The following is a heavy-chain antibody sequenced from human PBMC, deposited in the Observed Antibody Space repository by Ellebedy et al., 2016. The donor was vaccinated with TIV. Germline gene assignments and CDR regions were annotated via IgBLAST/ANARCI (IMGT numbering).Heavy chain of an antibody. J-gene: IGHJ4*02. CDR2: IIPIFGTA. V-gene: IGHV1-69*06. CDR1: GGTFSSYA. Sequence: SVKVSXXASGGTFSSYAISWVRQAPGQGLEWMGGIIPIFGTANYAQKFQGRVTITADKSTSTAYMELSSLRSEDTAVYYCARTTRCSGSSTSCVLWGQGTLVTVSS. D-gene: IGHD2-2*01. CDR3: ARTTRCSGSSTSCVL.